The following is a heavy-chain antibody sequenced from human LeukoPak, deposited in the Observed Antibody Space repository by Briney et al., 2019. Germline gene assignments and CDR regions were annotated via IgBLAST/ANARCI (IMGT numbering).Heavy chain of an antibody. V-gene: IGHV1-69*13. CDR1: GGTFSSYA. CDR3: ARAGIVATITNYYFDY. CDR2: IIPIFGTA. Sequence: SVKVSCKASGGTFSSYAISWVRQAPGQGLEWRGGIIPIFGTANYAQKFQGRVTITADESTTTAYMELSSLRSEDTAVYYCARAGIVATITNYYFDYWGQGTLVTVSS. J-gene: IGHJ4*02. D-gene: IGHD5-12*01.